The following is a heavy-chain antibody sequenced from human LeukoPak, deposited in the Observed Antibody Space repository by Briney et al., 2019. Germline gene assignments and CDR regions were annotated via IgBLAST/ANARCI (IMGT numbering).Heavy chain of an antibody. V-gene: IGHV1-69*06. Sequence: SVKVSCKASGYTFTSYGISWVRQAPGQGLEWMGGIIPIFGTANYAQKFRGRVTITADKSTRTAYMELSSLRSDDTAVYYCARLCSIRWCLHDWFDPWGQGTLVTVSS. CDR3: ARLCSIRWCLHDWFDP. CDR2: IIPIFGTA. J-gene: IGHJ5*02. D-gene: IGHD2-21*01. CDR1: GYTFTSYG.